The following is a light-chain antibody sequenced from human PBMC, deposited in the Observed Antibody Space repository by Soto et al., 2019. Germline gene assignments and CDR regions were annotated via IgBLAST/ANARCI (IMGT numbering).Light chain of an antibody. CDR3: SSYTTSSTQV. V-gene: IGLV2-14*01. Sequence: QSVLTQPASVSGSPGQSITISCTGTSSDIGGYKHVSWYQQHPGKAPKLMIYEVSNRPSGVSNRFSGSKSGNTASLTISGLQADDEADYYCSSYTTSSTQVFGTGIKVTVL. CDR2: EVS. CDR1: SSDIGGYKH. J-gene: IGLJ1*01.